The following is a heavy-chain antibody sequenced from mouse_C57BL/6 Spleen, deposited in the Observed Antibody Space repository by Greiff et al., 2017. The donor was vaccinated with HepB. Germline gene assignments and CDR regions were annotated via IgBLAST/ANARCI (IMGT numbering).Heavy chain of an antibody. CDR3: TPLNWDDY. CDR2: IRLKSDNYAT. D-gene: IGHD4-1*02. V-gene: IGHV6-3*01. CDR1: GFTFSNYW. Sequence: EVQLQQSGGGLVQPGGSMKLSCVASGFTFSNYWMNWVRQSPEKGLEWVAQIRLKSDNYATHYAESVKGRFTISRDDSKSSVYLQMNNLRAEDTGIYYCTPLNWDDYWGQGTTLTVSS. J-gene: IGHJ2*01.